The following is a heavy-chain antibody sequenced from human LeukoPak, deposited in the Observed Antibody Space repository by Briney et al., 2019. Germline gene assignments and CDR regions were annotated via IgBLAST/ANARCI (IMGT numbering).Heavy chain of an antibody. CDR3: AKAQSAAGTRYYFDY. D-gene: IGHD6-13*01. V-gene: IGHV3-23*01. J-gene: IGHJ4*02. CDR1: GFTFSSYA. Sequence: GGSLGLSCAASGFTFSSYAMSWARRAPGKGREGVSAISGSGGSTYYADSVKGRFTISRDNSKNTLYLQMNSLRAEDTAVYYCAKAQSAAGTRYYFDYWGQGILVTVSS. CDR2: ISGSGGST.